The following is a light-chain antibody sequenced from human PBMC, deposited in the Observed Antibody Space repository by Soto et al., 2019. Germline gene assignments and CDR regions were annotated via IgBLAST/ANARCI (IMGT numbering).Light chain of an antibody. J-gene: IGKJ5*01. CDR3: QQYNNCPPIT. V-gene: IGKV3D-15*01. Sequence: EIVMTQSPATLSVSPGERATLSCRASQTVNSNLAWYQQKPGQAPRLLISGASTSATGIPVRFTGSGSGTEFTLTISSLQSEDFAVYYCQQYNNCPPITVGQGTRLEIK. CDR2: GAS. CDR1: QTVNSN.